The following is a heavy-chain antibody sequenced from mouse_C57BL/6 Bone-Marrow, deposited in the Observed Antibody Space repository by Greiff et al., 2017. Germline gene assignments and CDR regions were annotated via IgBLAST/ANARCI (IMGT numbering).Heavy chain of an antibody. Sequence: EVKLVESGGGLVKPGGSLKLSCAASGFTFSDYGMHWVRQAPEKGLEWVAYISSGSSTIYYADTVKGRFTISRDNAKNTLFLQMTSLRSEDTAMYYCATYYYGSHDYWGQGTTRTVSS. CDR3: ATYYYGSHDY. CDR2: ISSGSSTI. D-gene: IGHD1-1*01. V-gene: IGHV5-17*01. CDR1: GFTFSDYG. J-gene: IGHJ2*01.